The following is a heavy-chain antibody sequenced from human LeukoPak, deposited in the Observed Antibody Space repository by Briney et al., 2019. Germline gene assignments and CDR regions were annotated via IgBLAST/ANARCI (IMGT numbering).Heavy chain of an antibody. CDR2: IYTSGST. CDR1: GGSISSGSYY. D-gene: IGHD2-15*01. V-gene: IGHV4-61*02. J-gene: IGHJ4*02. CDR3: AMRVVYCSGGSCYNYFDY. Sequence: PSQTLSLTCTVSGGSISSGSYYWSWIRQPAGKGLEWIGRIYTSGSTNYNPFLKSRVTISVDTSKNQFSLKLSSVTAADTAVYYCAMRVVYCSGGSCYNYFDYWGQGTLVTVSS.